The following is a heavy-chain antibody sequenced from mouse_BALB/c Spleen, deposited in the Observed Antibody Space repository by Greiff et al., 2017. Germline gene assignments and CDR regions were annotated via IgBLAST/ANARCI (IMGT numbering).Heavy chain of an antibody. CDR3: ARHGRYPFDY. J-gene: IGHJ2*01. Sequence: DVKLVESGGGLVKPGGSLKLSCAASGFAFSSYDMSWVRQTPEKRLEWVAYISSGGGSTYYPDTVKGRFTISRDNAKNTLYLQMSSLKSEDTAMYYCARHGRYPFDYWGQSTTLTVSS. D-gene: IGHD1-1*01. CDR1: GFAFSSYD. CDR2: ISSGGGST. V-gene: IGHV5-12-1*01.